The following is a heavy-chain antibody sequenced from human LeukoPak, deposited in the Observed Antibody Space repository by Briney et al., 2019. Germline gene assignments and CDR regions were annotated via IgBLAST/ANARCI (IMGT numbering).Heavy chain of an antibody. D-gene: IGHD2-2*01. V-gene: IGHV4-34*01. CDR2: INHSGST. J-gene: IGHJ6*03. CDR1: GGSFSGYY. Sequence: SETLSLTCAVYGGSFSGYYWSWIRQPPGKGLEWIGEINHSGSTNYNPSLKSRVTISVDTSKNQFSLKLNSVTAADTAVYYCARHPTLRYCSSTSCPDYYYYYMDVWGKGTTVTVSS. CDR3: ARHPTLRYCSSTSCPDYYYYYMDV.